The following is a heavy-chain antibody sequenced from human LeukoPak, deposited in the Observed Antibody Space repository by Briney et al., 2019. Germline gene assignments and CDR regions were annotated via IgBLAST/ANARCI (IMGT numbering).Heavy chain of an antibody. V-gene: IGHV3-48*01. CDR3: ARDPITMVRGLILHNWFDP. Sequence: PGGSLRLSCAASGFTFSSYSMNWVRQAPGKGLEWVSYISSSSSTIYYADSVKGRFTISRDNAKNSLYLQMNSLRAEDTAVYYCARDPITMVRGLILHNWFDPWGQGTLVTVSS. CDR2: ISSSSSTI. J-gene: IGHJ5*02. CDR1: GFTFSSYS. D-gene: IGHD3-10*01.